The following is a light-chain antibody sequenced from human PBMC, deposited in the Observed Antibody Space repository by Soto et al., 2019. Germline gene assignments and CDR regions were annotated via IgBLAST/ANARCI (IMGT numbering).Light chain of an antibody. CDR2: GAS. Sequence: TVMTQSPATLSMSPGERATLSCRASQAISSNLAWYQQKPGQAPRLLIYGASTRATGIPARFSGSGSGTEFTLTISSLFSEDFAVYYCQQYNSWPTFGQGTKVDIK. V-gene: IGKV3-15*01. CDR3: QQYNSWPT. J-gene: IGKJ1*01. CDR1: QAISSN.